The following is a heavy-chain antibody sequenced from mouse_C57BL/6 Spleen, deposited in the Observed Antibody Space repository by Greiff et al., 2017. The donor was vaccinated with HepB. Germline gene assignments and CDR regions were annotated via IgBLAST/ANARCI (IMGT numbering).Heavy chain of an antibody. D-gene: IGHD1-1*01. CDR3: AREGIYYGSSYYFDV. Sequence: EVQVVESGGGLVKPGGSLKLSCAASGFTFSDYGMHWVRQAPEKGLEWVAYISSGSSTIYYADTVKGRFTISRDNAKNTLFLQMTSLRSEDTAMYYWAREGIYYGSSYYFDVWGTGTTVTVSS. V-gene: IGHV5-17*01. CDR1: GFTFSDYG. J-gene: IGHJ1*03. CDR2: ISSGSSTI.